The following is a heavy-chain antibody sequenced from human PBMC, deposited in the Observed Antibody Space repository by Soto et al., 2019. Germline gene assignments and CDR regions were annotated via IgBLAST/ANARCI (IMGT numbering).Heavy chain of an antibody. V-gene: IGHV3-23*01. CDR2: ISGSGGST. Sequence: GGSLRLSCAASGFTFSSYAMSWVRQAPGKGLEWVSAISGSGGSTYYADSVKGRFTISRDNSKNTLYLQMNSLRAEDTAVYYCASQYGGYDDLGYYYYYMDVWGKGTTVTVSS. D-gene: IGHD5-12*01. CDR1: GFTFSSYA. J-gene: IGHJ6*03. CDR3: ASQYGGYDDLGYYYYYMDV.